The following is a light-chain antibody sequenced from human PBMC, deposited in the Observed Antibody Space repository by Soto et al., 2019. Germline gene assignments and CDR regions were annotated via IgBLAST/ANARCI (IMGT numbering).Light chain of an antibody. J-gene: IGLJ2*01. Sequence: QSALTQPASVSGSPGQSITISCTGTSSDVGGYNYVSWYQQHPGKAPKLMIYEVSNRPSGVSNRFSGSKSGNTASLTISGLQAEDVADYYCSSYTSSSTDVVFGGGTKLTVL. CDR1: SSDVGGYNY. CDR3: SSYTSSSTDVV. CDR2: EVS. V-gene: IGLV2-14*01.